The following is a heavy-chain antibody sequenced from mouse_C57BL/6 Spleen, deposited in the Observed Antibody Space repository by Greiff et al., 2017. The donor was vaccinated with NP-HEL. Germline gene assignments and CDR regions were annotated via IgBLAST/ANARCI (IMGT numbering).Heavy chain of an antibody. V-gene: IGHV1-82*01. D-gene: IGHD2-4*01. CDR3: ARSQGYDYDDWYFDV. Sequence: QVQLQQSGPELVKPGASVKISCKASGYAFSSSWMNWVKQRPGKGLEWIGRIYPGDGDTNYNGKFKGKATLTADKSSSTAYMQLSSLTSEDSAVYFCARSQGYDYDDWYFDVWGTGTTVTVSS. CDR1: GYAFSSSW. J-gene: IGHJ1*03. CDR2: IYPGDGDT.